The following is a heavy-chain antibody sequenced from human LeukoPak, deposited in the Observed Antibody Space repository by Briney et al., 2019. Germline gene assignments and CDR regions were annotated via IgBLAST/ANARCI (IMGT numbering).Heavy chain of an antibody. CDR2: IDISGGST. CDR3: ANEVRPNDY. CDR1: GFTFNSHA. V-gene: IGHV3-23*01. J-gene: IGHJ4*02. D-gene: IGHD4/OR15-4a*01. Sequence: PGGSLRLSCAVSGFTFNSHAMCWVRQAPGKGLEWVSSIDISGGSTYYADSVKGRFTISRDISKNTLYLQMNSLRGEDTALYFCANEVRPNDYWGQGTLVTVSS.